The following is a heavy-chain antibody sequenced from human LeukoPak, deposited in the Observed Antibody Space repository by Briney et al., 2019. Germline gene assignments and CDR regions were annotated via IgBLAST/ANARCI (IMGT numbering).Heavy chain of an antibody. CDR1: GFTISNAW. J-gene: IGHJ4*02. V-gene: IGHV3-15*01. D-gene: IGHD3-22*01. CDR3: TTPTYYYGSSGYLTPDY. Sequence: GGSLRLSCAASGFTISNAWMSWVRQAPGKGLEWVGRIKSKTDGGTTDYAAPVKGRFTISRDDSKNTLYLQMNSLKTEDTAVYYCTTPTYYYGSSGYLTPDYWGQGTLVTVSS. CDR2: IKSKTDGGTT.